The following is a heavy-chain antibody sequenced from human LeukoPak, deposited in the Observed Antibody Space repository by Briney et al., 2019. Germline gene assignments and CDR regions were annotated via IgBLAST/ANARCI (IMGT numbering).Heavy chain of an antibody. CDR2: IYYSGST. V-gene: IGHV4-59*01. Sequence: SETPSLTCTVSGGSISSYYWSWIRQPPGKGLEWIGYIYYSGSTNYNPSLKSRVTISVDTSKNQFSLKLSSVTAADTAVYYCARERARGYPLGYYGMDVWGQGTTVTVSS. D-gene: IGHD5-18*01. J-gene: IGHJ6*02. CDR3: ARERARGYPLGYYGMDV. CDR1: GGSISSYY.